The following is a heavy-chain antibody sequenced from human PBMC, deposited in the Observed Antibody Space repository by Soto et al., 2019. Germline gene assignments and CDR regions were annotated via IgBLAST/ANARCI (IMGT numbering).Heavy chain of an antibody. V-gene: IGHV1-69*08. CDR1: GGTFSNDI. D-gene: IGHD1-26*01. J-gene: IGHJ2*01. CDR3: ARGGSLYWYFDL. CDR2: IIPLLDTT. Sequence: SVKVSCKTSGGTFSNDIITWVRQAPGQGLEWMGRIIPLLDTTNYAQKFQARVTITRDTSASTAYMELSSLRSEDTAVYYCARGGSLYWYFDLWGRGTLVTVSS.